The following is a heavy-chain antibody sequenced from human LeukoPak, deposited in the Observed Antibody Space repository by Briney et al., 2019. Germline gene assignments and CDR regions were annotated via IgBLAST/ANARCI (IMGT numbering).Heavy chain of an antibody. Sequence: ASVKASCKVSGYTLTELSMHWVRQAPGKGLEWMGSFDPEDGETINAQKFQGRVTMTEDPSRDTAYMELSSLRSEDTAVYYCATHPMRWVQGDYFDYWGQGTLVTVSS. CDR3: ATHPMRWVQGDYFDY. J-gene: IGHJ4*02. CDR2: FDPEDGET. V-gene: IGHV1-24*01. D-gene: IGHD5-24*01. CDR1: GYTLTELS.